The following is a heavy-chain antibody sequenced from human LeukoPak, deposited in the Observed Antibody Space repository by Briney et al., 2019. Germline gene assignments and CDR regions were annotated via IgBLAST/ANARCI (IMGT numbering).Heavy chain of an antibody. Sequence: SQTLSLTCVISGDSVSSNSAAWNWIRQSPSRGLEWLGRTYYRSKWHYDYAVSVKSRITINPDTSKNQFTLHLDSVTPEDTAVYYCAGYSYGVRPSWGQGTLVSVSS. J-gene: IGHJ5*02. CDR1: GDSVSSNSAA. D-gene: IGHD5-18*01. CDR3: AGYSYGVRPS. V-gene: IGHV6-1*01. CDR2: TYYRSKWHY.